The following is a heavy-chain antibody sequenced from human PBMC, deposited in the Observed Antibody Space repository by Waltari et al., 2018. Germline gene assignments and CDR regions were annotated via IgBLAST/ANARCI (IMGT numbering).Heavy chain of an antibody. CDR2: IWYDGSNK. CDR3: AKASSWYYFDY. V-gene: IGHV3-33*06. D-gene: IGHD6-13*01. Sequence: VQLVASGGGVVQPGRSLRLSCAASGFTFSSYGMHWVRQAPGKGLEWVAVIWYDGSNKYYADSVKGRFTISRDNSKNTLYLQMNSLRAEDTAVYYCAKASSWYYFDYWGQGTLVTVSS. J-gene: IGHJ4*02. CDR1: GFTFSSYG.